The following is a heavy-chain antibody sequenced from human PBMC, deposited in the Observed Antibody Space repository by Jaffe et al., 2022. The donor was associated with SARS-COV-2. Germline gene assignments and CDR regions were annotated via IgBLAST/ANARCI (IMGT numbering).Heavy chain of an antibody. D-gene: IGHD2-2*01. Sequence: EVQLVESGGGLVEPGGSLRLSCAVSGFTFSNTWMSWVRQTPGKGLEWVGRIKRKSDGGTADYGALAKGRFTISRDDSGNTLYLQMSSLKAEDTAVYYCVIDRCSSISCFGHWGQGTLVTVSS. V-gene: IGHV3-15*01. J-gene: IGHJ4*02. CDR2: IKRKSDGGTA. CDR3: VIDRCSSISCFGH. CDR1: GFTFSNTW.